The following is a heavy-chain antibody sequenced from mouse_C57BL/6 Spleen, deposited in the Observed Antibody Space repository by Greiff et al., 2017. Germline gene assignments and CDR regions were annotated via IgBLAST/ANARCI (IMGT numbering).Heavy chain of an antibody. V-gene: IGHV1-15*01. CDR1: GYTFTDYE. J-gene: IGHJ3*01. Sequence: VQLQQSGAELVRPGASVTLSCKASGYTFTDYEMPWVKQTPVHGLEWIGAIDPETGGTAYNQKFKGKAILTADKSSSTAYMELRILTSEDSAVXYCTRGGIYDYEFAYWGQGTLLTVSA. CDR3: TRGGIYDYEFAY. CDR2: IDPETGGT. D-gene: IGHD2-4*01.